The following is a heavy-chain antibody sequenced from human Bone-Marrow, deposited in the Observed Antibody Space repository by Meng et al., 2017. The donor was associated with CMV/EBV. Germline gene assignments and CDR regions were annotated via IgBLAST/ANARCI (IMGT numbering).Heavy chain of an antibody. Sequence: ASVKVSCKASGYTFTSYGLSWVRQAPGQGLEWMGWISAYNGYINYAQKLQGRVTMTTDTSTSTAYMELRSLRSDDTAVYYCARVFLGKSAAIGGRYFALWGRGPLV. D-gene: IGHD2-2*02. V-gene: IGHV1-18*01. CDR2: ISAYNGYI. CDR3: ARVFLGKSAAIGGRYFAL. J-gene: IGHJ2*01. CDR1: GYTFTSYG.